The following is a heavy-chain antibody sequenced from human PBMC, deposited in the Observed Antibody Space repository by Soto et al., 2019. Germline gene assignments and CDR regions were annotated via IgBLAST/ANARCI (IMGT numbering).Heavy chain of an antibody. J-gene: IGHJ4*02. Sequence: EVQLVESGVGLVQPGGSLRLSCAASGFTFSSYWMSWVRQAPGQGLEWVANIKQDGSENYYVASVKGRFTSSGDNATNSLYRQMNSLRAEDTAVYYCARDRYCSGGSCYSVVVAYWGQGTPVTVSS. CDR3: ARDRYCSGGSCYSVVVAY. V-gene: IGHV3-7*01. CDR1: GFTFSSYW. D-gene: IGHD2-15*01. CDR2: IKQDGSEN.